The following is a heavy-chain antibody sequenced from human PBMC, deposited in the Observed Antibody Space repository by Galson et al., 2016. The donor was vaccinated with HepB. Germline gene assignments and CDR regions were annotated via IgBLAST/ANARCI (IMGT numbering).Heavy chain of an antibody. V-gene: IGHV4-39*01. CDR3: VRLGTAAAVANRRGSVY. Sequence: SETLSLTCTVSGDSISNAGRHWGWFRQSPEMGLEYIGSIHSSGTSYYNPSLTSRVTVSADMSRNQFFLSLTSVTAADTAIYYCVRLGTAAAVANRRGSVYWGQGTRVTVSS. D-gene: IGHD6-13*01. CDR1: GDSISNAGRH. CDR2: IHSSGTS. J-gene: IGHJ4*02.